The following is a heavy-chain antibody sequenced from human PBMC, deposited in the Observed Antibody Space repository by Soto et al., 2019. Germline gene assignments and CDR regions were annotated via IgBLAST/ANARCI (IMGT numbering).Heavy chain of an antibody. CDR1: GYAFRNYG. Sequence: QVQLVQSGAEVKKPGASVKVSCKASGYAFRNYGISWMRQAPGQVLEMMGWINNYDSHINLPQKFRGRITVTADTTTTTVFIEPENLTSDDTAVYYCARDIALSIDHWSQGTLVIDYS. CDR2: INNYDSHI. D-gene: IGHD2-21*01. CDR3: ARDIALSIDH. J-gene: IGHJ4*02. V-gene: IGHV1-18*01.